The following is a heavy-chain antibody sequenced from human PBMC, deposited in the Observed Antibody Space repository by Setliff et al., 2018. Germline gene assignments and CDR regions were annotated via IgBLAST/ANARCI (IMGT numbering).Heavy chain of an antibody. V-gene: IGHV4-34*01. Sequence: LSLTCAVYGGSFSGYYWTWICQPPGKGLEWIGEINHSGSSNYNPSLKSRVTISVDTSKNQFSLNLSSVTAADTAVYYCARGPRYSGSYYVNYWGQGTLVTVSS. J-gene: IGHJ4*02. D-gene: IGHD1-26*01. CDR2: INHSGSS. CDR1: GGSFSGYY. CDR3: ARGPRYSGSYYVNY.